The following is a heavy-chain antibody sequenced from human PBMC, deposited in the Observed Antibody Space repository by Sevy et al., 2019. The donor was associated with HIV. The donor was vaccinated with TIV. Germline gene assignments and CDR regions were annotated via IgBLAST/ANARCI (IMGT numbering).Heavy chain of an antibody. CDR3: AREGCTKPHDY. Sequence: GGSLRLSCMTSGFTFTRYTMTWVRQAPGKGLEWVSTFCFGDGKMYYADSVKGRFTFSRDISKNTGYLQMNCLGADDTAVYYCAREGCTKPHDYWGQGTLVTVSS. D-gene: IGHD2-8*01. J-gene: IGHJ4*02. CDR2: FCFGDGKM. CDR1: GFTFTRYT. V-gene: IGHV3-23*01.